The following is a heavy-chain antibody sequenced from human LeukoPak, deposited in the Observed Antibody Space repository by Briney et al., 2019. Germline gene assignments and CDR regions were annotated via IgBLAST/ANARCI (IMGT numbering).Heavy chain of an antibody. CDR3: ARGGVVVVAATPFSVDY. Sequence: GGSLRLSCAASGFTFSSYAMHWVRQAPGKGLEWVAVISYDGSNKYYADSVKGRFTISRDNSKNTLYLQMNSLRAEDTAVYYCARGGVVVVAATPFSVDYWGQGTLVTVSS. D-gene: IGHD2-15*01. CDR1: GFTFSSYA. CDR2: ISYDGSNK. J-gene: IGHJ4*02. V-gene: IGHV3-30-3*01.